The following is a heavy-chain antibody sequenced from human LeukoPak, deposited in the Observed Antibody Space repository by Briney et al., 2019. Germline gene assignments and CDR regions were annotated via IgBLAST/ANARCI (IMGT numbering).Heavy chain of an antibody. J-gene: IGHJ3*02. D-gene: IGHD2-2*01. CDR1: GYSFTSYW. CDR2: IYPGDSDT. V-gene: IGHV5-51*01. CDR3: ARIGVTGEYCCSTNCSIDAFDI. Sequence: GESLKICCKGSGYSFTSYWIGWVRQMPGKGLEWMGIIYPGDSDTRYSPSFQGQVTISADKSISTAHLQWSSLKASDTAMFYCARIGVTGEYCCSTNCSIDAFDIWGQGTMVTVSS.